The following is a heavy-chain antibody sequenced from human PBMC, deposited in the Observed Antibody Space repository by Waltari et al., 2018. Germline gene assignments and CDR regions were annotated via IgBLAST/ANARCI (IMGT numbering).Heavy chain of an antibody. CDR2: FNTNTANP. J-gene: IGHJ2*01. CDR1: GYHFTDYS. Sequence: QVELVQSGSELRQPGASVNVSCKASGYHFTDYSLSWLRQAPGQGPEWMGWFNTNTANPTYAQCFTGRFVFSLDTSVSTAFLEIRSLKSEDTAIYYCARALTYDIFSGGWYFDLWGRGTVVTVSS. V-gene: IGHV7-4-1*01. CDR3: ARALTYDIFSGGWYFDL. D-gene: IGHD3-9*01.